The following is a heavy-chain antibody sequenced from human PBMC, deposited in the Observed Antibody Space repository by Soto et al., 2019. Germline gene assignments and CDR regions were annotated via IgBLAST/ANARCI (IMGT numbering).Heavy chain of an antibody. Sequence: APVKVSCKASGETFSSYAISWVRQAPGQGLEWMGGIIPIFGTANYAQKFQGRVTITADESTSTAYMELSSLRSEDTAVYYCARVTGRGYYDILTGSPPPHYYYGMGVWGQGTTVTVSS. J-gene: IGHJ6*02. D-gene: IGHD3-9*01. CDR2: IIPIFGTA. CDR3: ARVTGRGYYDILTGSPPPHYYYGMGV. CDR1: GETFSSYA. V-gene: IGHV1-69*13.